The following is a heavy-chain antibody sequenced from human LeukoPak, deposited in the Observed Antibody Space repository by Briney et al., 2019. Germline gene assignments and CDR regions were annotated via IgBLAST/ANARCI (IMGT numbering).Heavy chain of an antibody. CDR1: GLTVSSNY. CDR2: IYSGGKT. D-gene: IGHD1-1*01. V-gene: IGHV3-66*01. CDR3: ARAGTGTTSDS. Sequence: PGGSLRLSCAASGLTVSSNYMSWVRQTPGKGLEWVSLIYSGGKTNYADAVKGRFTIYRDNSKNTLYLQMNSLRAEDTAVYYCARAGTGTTSDSWGQGALVTVSS. J-gene: IGHJ4*02.